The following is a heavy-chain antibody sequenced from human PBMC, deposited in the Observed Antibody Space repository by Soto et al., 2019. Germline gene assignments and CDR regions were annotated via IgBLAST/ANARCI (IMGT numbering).Heavy chain of an antibody. CDR2: IVVGSGNT. CDR1: GFTFTSSA. CDR3: AAELLCGGDCYPDHDAFDI. J-gene: IGHJ3*02. D-gene: IGHD2-21*02. Sequence: ASVKVSCKASGFTFTSSAVQWVRQARGQRLEWIGWIVVGSGNTNYAQKFQERVTITRDMSTSTAYMELSSLRSEDTAVYYCAAELLCGGDCYPDHDAFDIWGQGTMVTVSS. V-gene: IGHV1-58*01.